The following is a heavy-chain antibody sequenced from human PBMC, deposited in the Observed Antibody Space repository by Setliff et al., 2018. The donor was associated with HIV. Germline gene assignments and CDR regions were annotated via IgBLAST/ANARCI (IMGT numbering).Heavy chain of an antibody. J-gene: IGHJ4*02. CDR1: GFTFSSYS. D-gene: IGHD2-21*02. Sequence: GGSLRLSCAASGFTFSSYSMNWVRQAPGKGLEWVSYISSSSSTIYYADSVKGRFTISRDNAKNSLYLQMNSLTDEDTAWYYCAKELDCGGDCFAYFDSWGQETLVTVSS. CDR3: AKELDCGGDCFAYFDS. CDR2: ISSSSSTI. V-gene: IGHV3-48*02.